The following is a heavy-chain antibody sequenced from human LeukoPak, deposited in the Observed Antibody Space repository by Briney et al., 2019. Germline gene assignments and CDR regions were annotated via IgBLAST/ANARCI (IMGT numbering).Heavy chain of an antibody. V-gene: IGHV3-74*01. J-gene: IGHJ5*02. D-gene: IGHD4-23*01. Sequence: GGSLRLSCGASGFNFRYYWMHWVRQAPGKGLVWVSRLGTDGTYTNYADSVTGRFTISRDNAKNTLYPQMDSLRAEETSFYYCVRDPINSGNWFDLWGQGTLVTVSS. CDR3: VRDPINSGNWFDL. CDR2: LGTDGTYT. CDR1: GFNFRYYW.